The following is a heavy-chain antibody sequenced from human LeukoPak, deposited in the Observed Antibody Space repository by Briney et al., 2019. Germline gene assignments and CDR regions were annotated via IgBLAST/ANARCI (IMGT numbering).Heavy chain of an antibody. V-gene: IGHV3-20*04. J-gene: IGHJ4*02. CDR1: GFPVDDYG. D-gene: IGHD6-13*01. CDR3: GWAGCQSSSCLYY. Sequence: GGSLTLSCAASGFPVDDYGMSWVRQLPGKGLEWVAGIFWNDGSTRYADSVKGGFTIYKDSGKNSLYLQMNSLRAEDTALYYCGWAGCQSSSCLYYWGQGTLVTVSS. CDR2: IFWNDGST.